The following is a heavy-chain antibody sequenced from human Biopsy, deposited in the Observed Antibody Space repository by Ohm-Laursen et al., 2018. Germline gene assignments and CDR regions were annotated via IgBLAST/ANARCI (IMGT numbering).Heavy chain of an antibody. Sequence: SDTLSLTCTVSGASVSSGSYDWSWIRQPPGKGLEWIGNIYNDVSTKYNPSLRSQVTISADKSTNQFSLKLRSVTAADTAVYYCARGYAGLYEAFDFWGQGTVVTVAS. J-gene: IGHJ3*01. V-gene: IGHV4-61*01. CDR3: ARGYAGLYEAFDF. D-gene: IGHD5-18*01. CDR2: IYNDVST. CDR1: GASVSSGSYD.